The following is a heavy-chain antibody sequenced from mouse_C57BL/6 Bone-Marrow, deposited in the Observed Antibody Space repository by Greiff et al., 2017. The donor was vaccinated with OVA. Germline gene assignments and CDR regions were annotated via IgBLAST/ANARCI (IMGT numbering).Heavy chain of an antibody. J-gene: IGHJ1*03. CDR2: IDPSDSYT. Sequence: QVQLQQPGAELVMPGASVKLSCKASGYTFTSYWMHWVKQRPGQGLEWIGEIDPSDSYTNYNQKFKGKSTLTVDKSSSTAYMQLSSRTSEDSAVYYCARLDYGPFCVWGTGTTVTVSS. CDR1: GYTFTSYW. CDR3: ARLDYGPFCV. V-gene: IGHV1-69*01. D-gene: IGHD1-1*01.